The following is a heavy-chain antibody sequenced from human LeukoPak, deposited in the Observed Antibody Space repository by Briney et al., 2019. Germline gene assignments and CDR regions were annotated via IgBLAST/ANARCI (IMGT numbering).Heavy chain of an antibody. CDR1: GFSVDSSY. Sequence: PGGSLRLSCSASGFSVDSSYMSWVRQTPGKGLEWVSVIYTNGKDYYAESAKGRFTISSDISKNSLDLQMNRLRVDDTAVYYCARDSPPSGIDSWGQGTLVIVPS. CDR3: ARDSPPSGIDS. J-gene: IGHJ5*01. V-gene: IGHV3-53*01. CDR2: IYTNGKD. D-gene: IGHD2-15*01.